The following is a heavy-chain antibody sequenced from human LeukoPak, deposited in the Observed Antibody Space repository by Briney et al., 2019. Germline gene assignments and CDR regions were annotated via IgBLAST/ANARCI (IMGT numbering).Heavy chain of an antibody. V-gene: IGHV4-61*02. J-gene: IGHJ5*02. CDR3: AREDTAMVSGVDP. Sequence: PSQTLSLTCTVSGGSISSGSYYWSWIRQPAGKGLEWIGRIYTSGSTNYNPSLKSRVTISVDTSKNQFSLKLSSVTAADTAVYYCAREDTAMVSGVDPWGQGTLVTVSS. CDR1: GGSISSGSYY. CDR2: IYTSGST. D-gene: IGHD5-18*01.